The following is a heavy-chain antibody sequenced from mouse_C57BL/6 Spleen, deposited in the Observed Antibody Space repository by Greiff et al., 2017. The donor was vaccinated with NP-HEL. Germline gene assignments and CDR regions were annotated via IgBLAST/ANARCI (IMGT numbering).Heavy chain of an antibody. Sequence: EVQLQESGPGLVKPSQSLSLTCSVTGYSITSGYYWNWIRQFPGNKLEWMGYISYDGSNNYNPSLKNRISITRDTSKNQFFLKLNSVTTEDTATYYCARDRGSLDYWGQGTTLTVSS. V-gene: IGHV3-6*01. J-gene: IGHJ2*01. CDR3: ARDRGSLDY. D-gene: IGHD3-1*01. CDR2: ISYDGSN. CDR1: GYSITSGYY.